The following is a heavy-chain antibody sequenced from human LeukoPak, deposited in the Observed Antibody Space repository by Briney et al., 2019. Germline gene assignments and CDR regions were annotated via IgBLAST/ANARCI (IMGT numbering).Heavy chain of an antibody. CDR1: GGSFSGYY. CDR3: ARNGKYYDYIWGSYRLDYYFDY. J-gene: IGHJ4*02. V-gene: IGHV4-34*01. CDR2: INHSGST. Sequence: SETLSLTCAVYGGSFSGYYWSWIRQPPGKGLEWIGEINHSGSTNYNPSLKNRVTISVDTSKNLFSLKLSSVTAADTAVYYCARNGKYYDYIWGSYRLDYYFDYWGQGTLVTVSS. D-gene: IGHD3-16*02.